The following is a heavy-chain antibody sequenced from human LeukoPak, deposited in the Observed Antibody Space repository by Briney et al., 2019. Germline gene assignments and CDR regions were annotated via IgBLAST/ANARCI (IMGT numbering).Heavy chain of an antibody. J-gene: IGHJ3*02. CDR3: TRRYNYDSSGYYYVRDAFDI. D-gene: IGHD3-22*01. V-gene: IGHV3-49*04. CDR1: GFTFSSYE. Sequence: GGSLRLSCAASGFTFSSYEMNWVRQAPRKGLEWVGFIRSKAYGGTTKNAASVKGRFTISRDDSRSIAYLQMNSLKTEDTAVYYCTRRYNYDSSGYYYVRDAFDIWGQGTMVTVSS. CDR2: IRSKAYGGTT.